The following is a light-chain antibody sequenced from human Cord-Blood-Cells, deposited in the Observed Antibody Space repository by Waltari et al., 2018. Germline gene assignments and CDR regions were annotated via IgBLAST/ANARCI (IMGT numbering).Light chain of an antibody. CDR1: QSISSW. Sequence: DIQMTQSPSPLSASVGDRVPITCRASQSISSWLAWYQQKPGKAPKLLIYKASSLESGVPSRFSGSGSGTEFTLTISSLQPDDFATYYCQQYNSYSPTFGQGTKLEIK. CDR2: KAS. V-gene: IGKV1-5*03. J-gene: IGKJ2*01. CDR3: QQYNSYSPT.